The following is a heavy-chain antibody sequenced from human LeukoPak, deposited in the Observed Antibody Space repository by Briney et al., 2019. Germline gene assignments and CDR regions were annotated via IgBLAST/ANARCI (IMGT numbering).Heavy chain of an antibody. CDR1: GFTFINAW. CDR2: IKAKAHGGTI. V-gene: IGHV3-15*01. CDR3: ARDRPGIVRWFDY. D-gene: IGHD1-26*01. J-gene: IGHJ4*02. Sequence: GGSLRLSCAASGFTFINAWMAWVRQAPGKGLEWVGRIKAKAHGGTIEYAAPVKGRFTISRDNAKNSLYLQMNSLRAEDTAVYYCARDRPGIVRWFDYWGQGTLVTVSS.